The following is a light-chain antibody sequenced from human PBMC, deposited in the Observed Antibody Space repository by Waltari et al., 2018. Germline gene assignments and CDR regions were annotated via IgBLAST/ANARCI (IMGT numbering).Light chain of an antibody. Sequence: DIQMTQSPSSLSASVGDRVTITCQASQDIVNFLNWYQQKPGKAPKLLIYGASNLQTGVPSRFSGSWSGTYFTFTISSLQPEDIATYYCQQYENLPPLTFGGGTKVEIK. CDR1: QDIVNF. V-gene: IGKV1-33*01. CDR3: QQYENLPPLT. J-gene: IGKJ4*01. CDR2: GAS.